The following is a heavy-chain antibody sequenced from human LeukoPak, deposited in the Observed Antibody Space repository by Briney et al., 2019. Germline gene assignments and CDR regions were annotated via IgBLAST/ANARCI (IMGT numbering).Heavy chain of an antibody. V-gene: IGHV3-11*04. D-gene: IGHD3-22*01. CDR2: ITNSGTTI. CDR1: GFTFTDYY. Sequence: GGSLRLSCAASGFTFTDYYMSWIRQAPGKGLEWVSYITNSGTTIYYADSVKGRFTISRDNAKNSLYLQMNSLRAEDTAVYYCARDTYYYDSSGNKGRAMDVWGQGTTVTVSS. J-gene: IGHJ6*02. CDR3: ARDTYYYDSSGNKGRAMDV.